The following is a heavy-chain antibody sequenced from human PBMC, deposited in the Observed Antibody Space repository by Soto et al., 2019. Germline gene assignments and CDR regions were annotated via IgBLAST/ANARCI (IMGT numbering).Heavy chain of an antibody. CDR3: ARGRGYGNWFDP. Sequence: GASVKVSFKASGGTFSSYAISWVRQAPGQGLEWMGGIIPIFGTANYAQKFQGRVTITADESTSTAYMELSSLRSEDTAVYYCARGRGYGNWFDPWGQGTLVTVSS. J-gene: IGHJ5*02. CDR2: IIPIFGTA. CDR1: GGTFSSYA. D-gene: IGHD5-12*01. V-gene: IGHV1-69*13.